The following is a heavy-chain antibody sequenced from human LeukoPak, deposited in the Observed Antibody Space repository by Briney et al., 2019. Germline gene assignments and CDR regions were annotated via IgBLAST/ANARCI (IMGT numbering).Heavy chain of an antibody. CDR2: INTDGSST. D-gene: IGHD6-13*01. CDR1: GFTFSSYW. CDR3: ARTHSSSWWAGSYYYYMDV. V-gene: IGHV3-74*01. J-gene: IGHJ6*03. Sequence: GGSLRLSCAASGFTFSSYWMHWVRQAPGKGLVWVSRINTDGSSTSYADSVKGRFTISRDNAKNTLYLQMNSLRAEDTAVYYCARTHSSSWWAGSYYYYMDVWGKGTTVTVSS.